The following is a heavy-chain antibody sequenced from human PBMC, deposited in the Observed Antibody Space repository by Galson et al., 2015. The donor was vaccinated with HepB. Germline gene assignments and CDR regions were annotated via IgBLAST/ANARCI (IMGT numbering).Heavy chain of an antibody. V-gene: IGHV1-2*02. CDR2: INPNSGGT. D-gene: IGHD6-13*01. CDR1: GYTFTGYY. Sequence: SVKVSCKASGYTFTGYYMHWVRQAPGQGLEWMGWINPNSGGTNYAQKFQGRVTMTRDTSISTAYMELRSLRSDDTAVYYCARFNIAAAGSTVDYWGQGTLVTVSS. J-gene: IGHJ4*02. CDR3: ARFNIAAAGSTVDY.